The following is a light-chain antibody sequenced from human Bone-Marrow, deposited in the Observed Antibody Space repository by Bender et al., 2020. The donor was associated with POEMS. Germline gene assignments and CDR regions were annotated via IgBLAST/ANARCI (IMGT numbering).Light chain of an antibody. J-gene: IGLJ2*01. V-gene: IGLV2-14*01. CDR2: EVS. Sequence: QSALTQPASVSGSPGQSITISCTGTSSDVGGYNYVSWYQQHPGKAPKLMIYEVSTRPLGVSNRFSGSKSGNTASLTISGLQAADEADYYCSSSTSSYPLVFGGGTKLTVL. CDR1: SSDVGGYNY. CDR3: SSSTSSYPLV.